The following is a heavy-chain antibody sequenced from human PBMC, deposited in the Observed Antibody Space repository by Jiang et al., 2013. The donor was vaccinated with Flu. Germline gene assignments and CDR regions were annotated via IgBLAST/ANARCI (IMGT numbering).Heavy chain of an antibody. J-gene: IGHJ4*02. D-gene: IGHD3-9*01. CDR1: GFTFSSYG. CDR2: IWYDGSNK. Sequence: SGGGRGPAWRSLRLSCAASGFTFSSYGMHWVRQAPGKGLEWVAVIWYDGSNKYYADSVKGRFTISRDNSKNTLYLQMNSLRAEDTAVYYCAREGMHYDILTGLDYWGQGTLVTVSS. CDR3: AREGMHYDILTGLDY. V-gene: IGHV3-33*08.